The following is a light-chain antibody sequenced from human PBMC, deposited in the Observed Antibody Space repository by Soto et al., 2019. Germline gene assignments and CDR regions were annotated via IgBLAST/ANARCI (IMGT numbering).Light chain of an antibody. CDR1: SSDVGSYNL. CDR3: CSYVGGSTVV. V-gene: IGLV2-23*01. CDR2: EGS. Sequence: QSALTQPASVSGSPGQSITISCTGTSSDVGSYNLVSWYRQHPGKAPKLMIYEGSKRPSGVSNRFSGSKSGNTASLTISGLQAEDEADYYCCSYVGGSTVVFGGGTEVTVL. J-gene: IGLJ2*01.